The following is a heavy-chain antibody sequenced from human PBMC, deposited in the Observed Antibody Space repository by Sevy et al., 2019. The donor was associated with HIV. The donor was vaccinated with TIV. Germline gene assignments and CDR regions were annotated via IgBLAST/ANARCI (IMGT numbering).Heavy chain of an antibody. V-gene: IGHV3-7*01. CDR3: ARDLVGATSD. CDR2: IKQDESEK. Sequence: GGSLRLSCAASGFTFSRYWMTWVRQAPGKGLEWVANIKQDESEKYYVDAVKGRFTISRDNAKNSMYLQMNSLRPEDTAVYYCARDLVGATSDWGQGTLVTVSS. J-gene: IGHJ4*02. CDR1: GFTFSRYW. D-gene: IGHD1-26*01.